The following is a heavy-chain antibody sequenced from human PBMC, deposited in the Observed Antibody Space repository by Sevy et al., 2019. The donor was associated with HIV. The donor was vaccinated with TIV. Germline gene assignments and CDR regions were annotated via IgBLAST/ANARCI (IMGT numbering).Heavy chain of an antibody. D-gene: IGHD5-12*01. CDR2: IIPIFGTA. V-gene: IGHV1-69*13. J-gene: IGHJ5*02. Sequence: ASVMVSCKTSGGTFSSYAISWVRQAPGQGLEWMGGIIPIFGTANYAQKFQGRVTITADESTSTAYMDLSSLRSEDTAVYYCARGSGSKTWFDPWGQGTLVTVSS. CDR3: ARGSGSKTWFDP. CDR1: GGTFSSYA.